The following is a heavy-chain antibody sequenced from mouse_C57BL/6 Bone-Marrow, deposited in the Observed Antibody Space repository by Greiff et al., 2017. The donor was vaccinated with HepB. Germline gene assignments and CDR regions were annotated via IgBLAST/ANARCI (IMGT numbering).Heavy chain of an antibody. CDR2: ISSGGSYT. CDR3: ARRFTTVVEGAWFDY. J-gene: IGHJ3*01. D-gene: IGHD1-1*01. Sequence: EVKLMESGGDLVKPGGSLKLSCAASGFTFSSYGMSWVRQTPDKRLEWVATISSGGSYTYYPDSVKGRFTISRDNAKNTLYLQMSSLKSEDTAMYYCARRFTTVVEGAWFDYWGQGTLVTVSA. CDR1: GFTFSSYG. V-gene: IGHV5-6*02.